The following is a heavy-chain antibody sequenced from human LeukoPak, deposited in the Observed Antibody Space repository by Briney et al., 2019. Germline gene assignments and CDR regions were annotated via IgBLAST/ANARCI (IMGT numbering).Heavy chain of an antibody. CDR1: GFTFSDYY. D-gene: IGHD4-17*01. Sequence: PGGSLRLSCAASGFTFSDYYMSWIRQAPGKGLEWVATIRQDGSQKYYVDSVKGRFTISRDNAKNSLYLQMNSLRAEDTAVYYCARESGSVTSEVDFDYWGQGTWSPSPQ. J-gene: IGHJ4*02. CDR3: ARESGSVTSEVDFDY. CDR2: IRQDGSQK. V-gene: IGHV3-7*01.